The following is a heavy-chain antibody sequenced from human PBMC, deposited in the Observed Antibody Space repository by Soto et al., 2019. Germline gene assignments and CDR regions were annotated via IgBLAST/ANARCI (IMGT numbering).Heavy chain of an antibody. V-gene: IGHV3-11*01. CDR1: GFTFSGYY. CDR2: ISGSGSTI. CDR3: ARAEQGYYPNY. Sequence: GGSLRLSCAASGFTFSGYYMSWIRQAPGKGLEWLSYISGSGSTISYADSVKGRFNISRDNARNSLYLQVNGLRAEDTAVYYCARAEQGYYPNYWGQGTLVTVSS. J-gene: IGHJ4*02. D-gene: IGHD3-10*01.